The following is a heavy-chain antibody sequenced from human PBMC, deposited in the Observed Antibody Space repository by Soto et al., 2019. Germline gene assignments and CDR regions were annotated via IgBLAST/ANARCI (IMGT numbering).Heavy chain of an antibody. V-gene: IGHV5-51*01. CDR1: GYTFSNFW. J-gene: IGHJ4*02. CDR2: IYPGDSET. Sequence: GESLKISCQCSGYTFSNFWIAWVRQLPGKGLEYMGVIYPGDSETRYSPSFHGKVTISADRSIGTAYLQWSSLEASDSAFYFCVRSPRSSPYFDYWGQGALVTSPQ. CDR3: VRSPRSSPYFDY. D-gene: IGHD6-13*01.